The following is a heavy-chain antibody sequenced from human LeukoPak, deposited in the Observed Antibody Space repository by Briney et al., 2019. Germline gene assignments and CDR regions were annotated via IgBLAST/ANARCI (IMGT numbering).Heavy chain of an antibody. CDR2: ISYDGSNK. CDR3: ARGGYSSGWYSYYYYGMDV. V-gene: IGHV3-30-3*01. CDR1: GFTFSSYA. Sequence: GRSLRLSCAASGFTFSSYAMHWVRQAPGKGLEWVAVISYDGSNKYYADSVKGRFTISRDNAKNSLYLQMNSLRAEDTAVYYCARGGYSSGWYSYYYYGMDVWGQGTTVTVSS. D-gene: IGHD6-19*01. J-gene: IGHJ6*02.